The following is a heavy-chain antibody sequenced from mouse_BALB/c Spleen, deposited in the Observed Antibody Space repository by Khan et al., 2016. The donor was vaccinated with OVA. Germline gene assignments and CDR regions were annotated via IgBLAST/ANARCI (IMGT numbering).Heavy chain of an antibody. Sequence: EVELVESGGGLVKPGGSLKLSCAASGFTFSNYAMSWVRQTPETRLQWVASISSGGKTYYPDRAKGRFTISSDNARNIQFLQMSSLRSEDTAMYYCARDDWFAYWGQGTLVTVSA. V-gene: IGHV5-6-5*01. CDR2: ISSGGKT. CDR3: ARDDWFAY. J-gene: IGHJ3*01. CDR1: GFTFSNYA.